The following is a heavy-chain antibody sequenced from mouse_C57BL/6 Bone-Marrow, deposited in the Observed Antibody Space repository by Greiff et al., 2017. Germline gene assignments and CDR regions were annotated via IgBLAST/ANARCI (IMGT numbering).Heavy chain of an antibody. V-gene: IGHV5-4*01. D-gene: IGHD1-1*01. J-gene: IGHJ3*01. CDR2: ISDGGSYT. Sequence: DVKLQESGGGLVKPGGSLKLSCAASGFTFSSYAMSWVRQTPEKRLEWVATISDGGSYTYYPDNVKGRFTISRDNAKNNLYLQMSHLKSEDTAMYYCARDYYGSSYEFAYWGQGTLVTVSA. CDR3: ARDYYGSSYEFAY. CDR1: GFTFSSYA.